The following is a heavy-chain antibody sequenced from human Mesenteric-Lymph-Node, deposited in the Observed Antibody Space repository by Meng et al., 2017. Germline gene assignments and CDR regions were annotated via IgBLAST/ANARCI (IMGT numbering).Heavy chain of an antibody. J-gene: IGHJ4*02. Sequence: GESLKISCAASGFTFDDYGMSWVRQAPGKGLEWVSAIRGGTLTTYYADSVRGRFAVSRDNSHNTVYLQMNSLREEDTAIYYCATMEWVHFPPYWGQGTPVTVSS. V-gene: IGHV3-23*01. CDR1: GFTFDDYG. CDR2: IRGGTLTT. D-gene: IGHD3-3*01. CDR3: ATMEWVHFPPY.